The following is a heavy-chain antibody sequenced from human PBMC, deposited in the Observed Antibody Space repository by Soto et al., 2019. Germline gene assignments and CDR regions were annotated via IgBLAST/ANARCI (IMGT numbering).Heavy chain of an antibody. CDR1: GFTFSSYA. V-gene: IGHV3-23*01. Sequence: PXVSLLISCAASGFTFSSYAMSWVRQAPGKGLEWVSAISGSGGSTYYADSVKGRFTISRDNSKNTLYLQMNSLRAEDTAVYYCARVSIGMDVWGQGTTVTVS. D-gene: IGHD2-21*01. CDR3: ARVSIGMDV. CDR2: ISGSGGST. J-gene: IGHJ6*02.